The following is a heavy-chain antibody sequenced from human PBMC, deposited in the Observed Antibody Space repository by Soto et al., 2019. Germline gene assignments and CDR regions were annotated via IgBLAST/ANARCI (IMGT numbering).Heavy chain of an antibody. CDR1: VYSLPSYW. Sequence: GESLKISCKGSVYSLPSYWIGWVRQLPGKGVEWMGIIYPGDSDTRYSPSFQGQVTISVDKSINTVFLQWSSLKASDTAIYYCARRLGYCDTSSCYPFDYWGQGTPVTVSS. D-gene: IGHD2-2*01. V-gene: IGHV5-51*01. CDR2: IYPGDSDT. J-gene: IGHJ4*02. CDR3: ARRLGYCDTSSCYPFDY.